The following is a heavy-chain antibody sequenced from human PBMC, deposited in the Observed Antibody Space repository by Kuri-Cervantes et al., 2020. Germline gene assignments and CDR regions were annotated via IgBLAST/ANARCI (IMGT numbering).Heavy chain of an antibody. Sequence: SETLSLTCAISGDSVSSNSAAWNWIRQSPSRGLEWLGRTYYRSKWYNDYAVSVKSRITINPDTSKNQFSLQLNSVTPEDTAVYYCAKDGQWLALVVERAGGMDVWGQGTTVTVSS. CDR3: AKDGQWLALVVERAGGMDV. CDR2: TYYRSKWYN. V-gene: IGHV6-1*01. D-gene: IGHD6-19*01. J-gene: IGHJ6*02. CDR1: GDSVSSNSAA.